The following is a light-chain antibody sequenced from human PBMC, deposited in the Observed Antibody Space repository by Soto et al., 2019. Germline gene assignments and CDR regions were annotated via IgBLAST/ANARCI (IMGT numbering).Light chain of an antibody. Sequence: DIQMTQSPSTLSASVGDRVTITCRASQSISSWLAWYQQKPGEAPKLLIYDASSLESGVPSRFSGSGSGTEFTLTISSLQPDDFATYYCQQYNSWWTFGQGTKVEIK. J-gene: IGKJ1*01. CDR3: QQYNSWWT. CDR2: DAS. CDR1: QSISSW. V-gene: IGKV1-5*01.